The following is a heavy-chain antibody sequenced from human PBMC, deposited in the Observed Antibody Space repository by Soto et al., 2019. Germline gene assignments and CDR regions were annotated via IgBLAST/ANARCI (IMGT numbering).Heavy chain of an antibody. CDR2: VSYSGIP. D-gene: IGHD5-18*01. CDR3: ARGGPVQLWAFDY. Sequence: PSETLSLTCTVSGAPISSYFWSWIRQPPGKGLEWVAYVSYSGIPHYNPSLQSRVTVSVDTSKSQFSLEVTSLTAADTAVYYCARGGPVQLWAFDYWGQGSLVTVSS. V-gene: IGHV4-59*01. CDR1: GAPISSYF. J-gene: IGHJ4*02.